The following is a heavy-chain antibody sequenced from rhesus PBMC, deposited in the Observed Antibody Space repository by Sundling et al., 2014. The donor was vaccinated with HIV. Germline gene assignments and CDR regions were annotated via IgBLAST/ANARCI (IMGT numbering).Heavy chain of an antibody. D-gene: IGHD3-28*01. CDR1: GFTFSDYA. J-gene: IGHJ4*01. V-gene: IGHV3-153*02. Sequence: EVQLVESGGGLVQPGGSLRLSCAASGFTFSDYAMDWVRQAPGKGLEWVGFIRSKAYGGTAEYAASVKGRFIISRDDSKNTAYLQMSSLKTEDTAVYYCTREGSFYDKVPDYWGQGVLVTVSS. CDR3: TREGSFYDKVPDY. CDR2: IRSKAYGGTA.